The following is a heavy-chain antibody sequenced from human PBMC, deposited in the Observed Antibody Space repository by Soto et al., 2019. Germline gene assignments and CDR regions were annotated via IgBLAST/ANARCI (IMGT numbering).Heavy chain of an antibody. D-gene: IGHD3-3*01. CDR2: IYWDDDN. V-gene: IGHV2-5*02. CDR1: GFSLTTSGVG. J-gene: IGHJ4*02. CDR3: AHRVLRTVFGLVTRTAIYFDF. Sequence: QITLNESGPTVVRPTETLTLTCRFSGFSLTTSGVGVGWIRQSPGKAPEWLALIYWDDDNLYSASLKSRLTITKDTSKNPVVLTVSDLDPTDTATYYCAHRVLRTVFGLVTRTAIYFDFWCQGTPVAVSS.